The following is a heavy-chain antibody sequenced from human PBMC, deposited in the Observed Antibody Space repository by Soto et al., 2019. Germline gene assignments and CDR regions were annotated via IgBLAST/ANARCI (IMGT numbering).Heavy chain of an antibody. CDR2: ISGSGGST. Sequence: EVQLLESGGDLIQPGGSLRLSCVASGITFGSRAMSWVRQAPGKGLEWVSAISGSGGSTYYADSVKGRFTISRDNSKNTLYLQMNSLRAEDTAVYYCAKDRRNYYDSSGYYAGTFDYWGQGTLVTVSS. CDR3: AKDRRNYYDSSGYYAGTFDY. V-gene: IGHV3-23*01. J-gene: IGHJ4*02. D-gene: IGHD3-22*01. CDR1: GITFGSRA.